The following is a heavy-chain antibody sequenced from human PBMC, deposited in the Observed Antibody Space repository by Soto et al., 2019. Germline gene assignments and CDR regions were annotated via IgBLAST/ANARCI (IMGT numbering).Heavy chain of an antibody. Sequence: SETLSLTCTVSGGSIRSGGYYWGWIRQPPGKGLEWIGFIYYSGRTYYNPSFKSRVTISIDTSKNQFSLKLSSVTATDTAVYYCARQRTTVVTQAYFDHWGQGALVTVSS. J-gene: IGHJ4*02. CDR3: ARQRTTVVTQAYFDH. V-gene: IGHV4-39*01. CDR1: GGSIRSGGYY. CDR2: IYYSGRT. D-gene: IGHD2-21*02.